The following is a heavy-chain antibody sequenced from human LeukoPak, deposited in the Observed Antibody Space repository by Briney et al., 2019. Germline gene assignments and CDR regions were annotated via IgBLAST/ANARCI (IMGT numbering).Heavy chain of an antibody. CDR2: ITNNGVHT. Sequence: KSGGSLRLSCVASGFTFSSYTMTWVRQAPGKGLEWVSSITNNGVHTYYAHSMKGRFTISRDNAKNSLYLQMDSLRVEDTAFYCARLPQVAHFDYWGQGILVSVSS. D-gene: IGHD2-15*01. CDR1: GFTFSSYT. J-gene: IGHJ4*02. CDR3: ARLPQVAHFDY. V-gene: IGHV3-21*01.